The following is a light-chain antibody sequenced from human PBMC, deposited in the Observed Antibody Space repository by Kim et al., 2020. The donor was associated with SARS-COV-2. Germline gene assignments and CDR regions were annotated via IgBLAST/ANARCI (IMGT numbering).Light chain of an antibody. CDR3: FSYTSSGTYV. V-gene: IGLV2-14*03. J-gene: IGLJ1*01. CDR2: DVR. Sequence: GQSITITCTGTSSDIGGYEYVSCYQQHPGKAPKLVIYDVRDRPSGISNRFSGSKSGNTASLIISSLQAGDEADYYCFSYTSSGTYVFGSATRVTVL. CDR1: SSDIGGYEY.